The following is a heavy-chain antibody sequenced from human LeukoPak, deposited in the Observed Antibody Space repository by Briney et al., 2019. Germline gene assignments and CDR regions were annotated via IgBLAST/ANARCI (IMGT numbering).Heavy chain of an antibody. V-gene: IGHV4-61*01. Sequence: SETLSLTRTVSGGSISSSSYYWSWIRQPPGKGLEWFGYIYYSGSTNFNPSLKSRVTISVDTSKNQFSLKLSSVTAADTAVYYCARAPGRTVVAGRELVDYWGQGTLVTVSS. CDR2: IYYSGST. CDR1: GGSISSSSYY. J-gene: IGHJ4*02. CDR3: ARAPGRTVVAGRELVDY. D-gene: IGHD2-15*01.